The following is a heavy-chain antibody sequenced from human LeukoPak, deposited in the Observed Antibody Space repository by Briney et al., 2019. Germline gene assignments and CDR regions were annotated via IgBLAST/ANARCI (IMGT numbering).Heavy chain of an antibody. CDR1: GFTFSSYS. J-gene: IGHJ4*02. V-gene: IGHV3-21*01. CDR2: ISSSSSYI. D-gene: IGHD4-17*01. CDR3: ARVPYGDSYYFDY. Sequence: PGGSLRLSCAASGFTFSSYSMNWVRQAPGKGLEWVSSISSSSSYIYYADSVKGRFTISRDNAKNSLYLQMNSLRAEDTAVYYCARVPYGDSYYFDYWGQGTLVTVSS.